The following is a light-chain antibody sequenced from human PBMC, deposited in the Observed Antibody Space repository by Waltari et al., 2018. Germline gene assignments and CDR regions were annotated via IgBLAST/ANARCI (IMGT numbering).Light chain of an antibody. Sequence: ETVLTQSPGTLSLSPVESATFSCRASQSVSSRYLACYQQKPGQAPRLLLYGASRRAPGIPDRFSGSESGTDFTLTISRLEPEDFAVYYCQQYGSSPPTFGQGTKLEIK. CDR2: GAS. CDR1: QSVSSRY. J-gene: IGKJ2*01. CDR3: QQYGSSPPT. V-gene: IGKV3-20*01.